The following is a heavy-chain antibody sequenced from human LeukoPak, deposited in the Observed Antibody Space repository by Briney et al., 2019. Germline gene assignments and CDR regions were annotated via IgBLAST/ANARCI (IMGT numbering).Heavy chain of an antibody. Sequence: GGSLRLSCAASGFTFSSYWMSWVRQAPGKGPEWVANIKQDGSEKYYVDSVKGRFTISRDNAKNSLYLQMNSLRAEDTAVYYCARKGKTPRDFWSGYWDYMDVWGKGTTVTVSS. CDR2: IKQDGSEK. CDR3: ARKGKTPRDFWSGYWDYMDV. J-gene: IGHJ6*03. D-gene: IGHD3-3*01. CDR1: GFTFSSYW. V-gene: IGHV3-7*01.